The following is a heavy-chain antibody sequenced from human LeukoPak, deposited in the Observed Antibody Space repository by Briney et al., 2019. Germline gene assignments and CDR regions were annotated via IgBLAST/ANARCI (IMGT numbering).Heavy chain of an antibody. CDR1: GGSISSHY. V-gene: IGHV4-59*11. J-gene: IGHJ6*04. Sequence: SETLSLTCTVYGGSISSHYWRSIRQPPGRGMEWIGYIYYSGSTNYNPSLKSRVTISVDTSKNQVSLKLSSVTAADTAVYYCASGRTVNYYYGMDVWGKGTTVTVSS. D-gene: IGHD4-17*01. CDR3: ASGRTVNYYYGMDV. CDR2: IYYSGST.